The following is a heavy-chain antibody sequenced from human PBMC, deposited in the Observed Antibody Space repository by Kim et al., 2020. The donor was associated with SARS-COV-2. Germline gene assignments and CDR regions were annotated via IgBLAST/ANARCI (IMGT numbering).Heavy chain of an antibody. V-gene: IGHV1-46*04. D-gene: IGHD6-19*01. CDR3: ARGVENGSDRGGWYASDY. J-gene: IGHJ4*02. Sequence: ASVKVSCKTSGYSFTAHYIHWVRQAPGQGLEWIGIINSGAGTTRSARVLSRRVTLTRDTSTNTAYMEMRSLTSDDTAVYYCARGVENGSDRGGWYASDYWGLGTLVTVSS. CDR2: INSGAGTT. CDR1: GYSFTAHY.